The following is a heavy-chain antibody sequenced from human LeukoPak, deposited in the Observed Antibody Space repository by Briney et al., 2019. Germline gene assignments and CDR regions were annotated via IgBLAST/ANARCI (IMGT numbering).Heavy chain of an antibody. D-gene: IGHD6-19*01. Sequence: ASVKVSCKASGGTFSTFSITWVRQAPGQGLEWMGGINPNSGGTNYAQKFQGRVTMTRDTSISTAYMELSRLRSDDTAVYYCARQAGYSTGWYGGYYFDHWGQGTPVTVSA. V-gene: IGHV1-2*02. J-gene: IGHJ4*02. CDR1: GGTFSTFS. CDR2: INPNSGGT. CDR3: ARQAGYSTGWYGGYYFDH.